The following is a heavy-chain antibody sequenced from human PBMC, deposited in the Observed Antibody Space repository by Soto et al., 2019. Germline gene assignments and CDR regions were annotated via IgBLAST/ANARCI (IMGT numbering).Heavy chain of an antibody. D-gene: IGHD6-19*01. Sequence: GESLKISCKGSGYSFTSYWIGWVRQMPGKGLEWMGIVYPGDSDTRYSPSFQGQVTISADKSISTAYLQWSSLKASDTAMYYCARQRQWLVRGNWFDPWGQGTLVTVSS. CDR1: GYSFTSYW. J-gene: IGHJ5*02. V-gene: IGHV5-51*01. CDR2: VYPGDSDT. CDR3: ARQRQWLVRGNWFDP.